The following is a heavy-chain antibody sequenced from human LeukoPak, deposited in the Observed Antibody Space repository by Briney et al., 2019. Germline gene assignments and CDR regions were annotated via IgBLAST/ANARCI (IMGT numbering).Heavy chain of an antibody. CDR3: AKGEGLRGYYAGIDY. Sequence: SVKVSCKASGGTFSSYAISWVRQALGQGLEWMGGIIPIFGTANYAQKFQGRVTIIADESTTTAYMELSSLRSEDTAVYYCAKGEGLRGYYAGIDYWGQGTLVTVSS. CDR2: IIPIFGTA. V-gene: IGHV1-69*13. D-gene: IGHD3-22*01. CDR1: GGTFSSYA. J-gene: IGHJ4*02.